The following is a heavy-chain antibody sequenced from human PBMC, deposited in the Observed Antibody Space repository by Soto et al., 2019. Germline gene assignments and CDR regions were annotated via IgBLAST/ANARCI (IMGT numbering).Heavy chain of an antibody. CDR2: IYPGDFDR. Sequence: GSLKISFKGPGYKFIDYLIGWVRPGPGKGLEWMGGIYPGDFDRKYSPSFQGQVTISADKSITTAYLQWSSLKASDTAIYYCARSYGGEYYDSRSYYYAYWGQGTLVTVSS. J-gene: IGHJ4*02. D-gene: IGHD3-22*01. CDR3: ARSYGGEYYDSRSYYYAY. CDR1: GYKFIDYL. V-gene: IGHV5-51*01.